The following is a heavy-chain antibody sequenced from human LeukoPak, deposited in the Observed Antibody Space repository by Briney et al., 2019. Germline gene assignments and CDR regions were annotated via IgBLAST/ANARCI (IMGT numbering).Heavy chain of an antibody. CDR3: AKDGRRGSTSLYYFDY. Sequence: GGSLRLSCAASGFTLSSYGMHWVRPAPGKGLGWVAVISYDGSNKYYADSVKGRFTISRDNSKNTLYLQMNSLRAEDTAVYYCAKDGRRGSTSLYYFDYWGQGTLVTVSS. J-gene: IGHJ4*02. CDR2: ISYDGSNK. D-gene: IGHD2-2*01. CDR1: GFTLSSYG. V-gene: IGHV3-30*18.